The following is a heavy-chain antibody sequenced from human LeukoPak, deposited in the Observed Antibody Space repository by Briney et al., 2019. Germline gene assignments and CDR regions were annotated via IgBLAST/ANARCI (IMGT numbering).Heavy chain of an antibody. J-gene: IGHJ4*02. D-gene: IGHD4-17*01. CDR2: IIPIFGTA. CDR1: GGTFSSYA. V-gene: IGHV1-69*01. Sequence: SVKVSCKASGGTFSSYAISWVRQAPGQGLEWMGGIIPIFGTANYAQKFQGRVTITADESTSTAYMELSSLRSEDTSVYYCTRKAGDYGFDYWGQGTLVTVSS. CDR3: TRKAGDYGFDY.